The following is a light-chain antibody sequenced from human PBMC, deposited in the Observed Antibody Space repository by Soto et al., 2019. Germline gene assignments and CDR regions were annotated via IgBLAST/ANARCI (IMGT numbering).Light chain of an antibody. V-gene: IGLV2-11*01. CDR2: DVT. J-gene: IGLJ2*01. Sequence: QSALTQPRSVSGSPGQSVTISCTGTSSDVSTYNYVSWYQQHPGKAPKFIIYDVTKRPSGVPDRFSGSKSGNTASLTISGLQAEDEADYYCCSYAGRYTLFGGGTKVTVL. CDR3: CSYAGRYTL. CDR1: SSDVSTYNY.